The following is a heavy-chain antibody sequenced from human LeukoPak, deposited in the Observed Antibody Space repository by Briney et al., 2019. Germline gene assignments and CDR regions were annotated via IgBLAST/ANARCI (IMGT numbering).Heavy chain of an antibody. J-gene: IGHJ3*02. CDR2: IYYSGST. V-gene: IGHV4-31*03. CDR3: AKDREGSGWSFNAFDI. CDR1: GGSISSGGYY. D-gene: IGHD6-19*01. Sequence: PSETLSLTCTVSGGSISSGGYYWSWIRQHPGKGLEWIGYIYYSGSTYYNPSLKSRVTISVDTSKNQFSLKLSSVTAADTAVYYCAKDREGSGWSFNAFDIWGQGTMVTVSS.